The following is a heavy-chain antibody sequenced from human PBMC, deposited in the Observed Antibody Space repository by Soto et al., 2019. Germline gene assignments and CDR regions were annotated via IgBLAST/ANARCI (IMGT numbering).Heavy chain of an antibody. Sequence: PGGSLRLSCAVSGFTFSSYSMNWVRQAPGKGLEWVSYISGGSSTIYYADSVKGRFTISRDNARNSLYLQMNSLRDEDTAVYYCAGDSPSNFDYWGQGTLVTVSS. CDR2: ISGGSSTI. V-gene: IGHV3-48*02. CDR3: AGDSPSNFDY. J-gene: IGHJ4*02. CDR1: GFTFSSYS.